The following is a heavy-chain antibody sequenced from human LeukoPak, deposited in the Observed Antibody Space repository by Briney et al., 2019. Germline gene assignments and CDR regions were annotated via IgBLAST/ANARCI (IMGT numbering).Heavy chain of an antibody. D-gene: IGHD6-13*01. Sequence: PGGSLRLSCAASGFTFSSYGMHWVRQAPGKGLEWVAVIWYDGSNKYYADSVKGRFTISRDNSKNTLYPQMNSLRAEDTAVYYCARERSFSAAGTWFNWFDPWGQGTLVTVSS. J-gene: IGHJ5*02. CDR3: ARERSFSAAGTWFNWFDP. CDR1: GFTFSSYG. V-gene: IGHV3-33*01. CDR2: IWYDGSNK.